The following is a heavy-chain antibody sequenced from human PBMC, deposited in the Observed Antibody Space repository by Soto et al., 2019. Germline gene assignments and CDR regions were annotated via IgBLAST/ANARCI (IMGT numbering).Heavy chain of an antibody. CDR1: GASISGFY. V-gene: IGHV4-4*07. Sequence: SETLSLTCTVSGASISGFYWSWIRKSAGKGLEWIGRIYATGTTDYNPSLKSRVMMSVDTSKKQFSLKLRSVTAADTAVYYCVRNGTKTLRDWFDPWGQGISVTVSS. CDR3: VRNGTKTLRDWFDP. J-gene: IGHJ5*02. CDR2: IYATGTT. D-gene: IGHD1-1*01.